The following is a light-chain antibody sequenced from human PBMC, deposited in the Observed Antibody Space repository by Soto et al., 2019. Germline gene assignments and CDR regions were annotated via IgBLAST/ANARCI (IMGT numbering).Light chain of an antibody. CDR3: MQALQTPRRT. CDR2: LGS. Sequence: DIVMTQSPLSLPVTPGEPASISCRSSQSLLHSNGYNYLDWYLQKPGQSPQLLIYLGSNRSSGVPDRFRSSGSGTDFTLKISRVEAEDVGVYYCMQALQTPRRTFGQGTKLEIK. J-gene: IGKJ2*01. CDR1: QSLLHSNGYNY. V-gene: IGKV2-28*01.